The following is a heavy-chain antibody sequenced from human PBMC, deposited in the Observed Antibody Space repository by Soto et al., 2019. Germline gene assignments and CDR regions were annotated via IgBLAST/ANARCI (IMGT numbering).Heavy chain of an antibody. CDR1: GGSFSGYY. J-gene: IGHJ3*02. CDR3: ARTTTVVTHRDLDI. Sequence: QVQLQQWGAGLLKPSETLSLTCAVYGGSFSGYYWSWIRQPPGKGLEWIGEINHSGSTNYNPSLKCRVTISVHTSKNQFSLKLSSVTAADTAVYYCARTTTVVTHRDLDIWGQGTMVTVSS. D-gene: IGHD4-17*01. CDR2: INHSGST. V-gene: IGHV4-34*01.